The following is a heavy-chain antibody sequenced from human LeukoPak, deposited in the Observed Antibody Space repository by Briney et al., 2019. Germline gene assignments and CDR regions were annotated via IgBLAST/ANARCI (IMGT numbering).Heavy chain of an antibody. Sequence: PGGSLRLSCTASGFSFSTSWMSWVRQTPGKGLEWVANIKKGGSEEYYVDSVKTRFTISRDNAKNSLYLQLNSVIVEDTAVYYCTRLSTSVAGGDHWGQGTLVIVSS. CDR2: IKKGGSEE. CDR3: TRLSTSVAGGDH. D-gene: IGHD6-19*01. V-gene: IGHV3-7*01. J-gene: IGHJ4*02. CDR1: GFSFSTSW.